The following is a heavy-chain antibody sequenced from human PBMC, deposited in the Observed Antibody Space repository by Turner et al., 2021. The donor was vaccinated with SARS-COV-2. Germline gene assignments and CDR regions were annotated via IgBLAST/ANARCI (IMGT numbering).Heavy chain of an antibody. V-gene: IGHV3-7*01. D-gene: IGHD5-12*01. CDR2: IKEDGNEK. Sequence: EVQLVESGGGLDQPGGSLRLSCAVSGFTFSSYWMSWVRQAPGKGLEWVANIKEDGNEKYYVDSVRGRFTISRDNAKNLLYLQMNSLRAEDTGVYYCATGRDGYNEKIDIWGQGTMVTVSS. CDR1: GFTFSSYW. J-gene: IGHJ3*02. CDR3: ATGRDGYNEKIDI.